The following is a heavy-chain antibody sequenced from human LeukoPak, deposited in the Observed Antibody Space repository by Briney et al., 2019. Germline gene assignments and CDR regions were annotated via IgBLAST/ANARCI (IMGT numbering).Heavy chain of an antibody. Sequence: PGRSLRLSCAASGFMFNTYGMHWVRQAAGKGLEWVAVIWYDGSNKYYADSVKGRFTISRDNSKNTLYVQMNNLRAEDTAVYYCARDGNPGYSYGHMWDHWGQGTLVTVSS. CDR1: GFMFNTYG. J-gene: IGHJ4*02. V-gene: IGHV3-33*01. CDR3: ARDGNPGYSYGHMWDH. D-gene: IGHD5-18*01. CDR2: IWYDGSNK.